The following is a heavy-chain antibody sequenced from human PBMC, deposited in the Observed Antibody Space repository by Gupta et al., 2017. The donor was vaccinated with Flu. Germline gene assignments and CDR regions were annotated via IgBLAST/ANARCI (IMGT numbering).Heavy chain of an antibody. Sequence: QVQLVESGGGVVQPGRSLRLSCAASGFTFSSYGMHCVRKAPGKGLEWVAVIWYDGSNKYYADSVKGRFTISRDNSKNTLYLQMNSLRAEDTAVYYCARDSLQYSSKTAVWFDPWGQGTLVTVSS. D-gene: IGHD4-11*01. J-gene: IGHJ5*02. CDR1: GFTFSSYG. V-gene: IGHV3-33*01. CDR3: ARDSLQYSSKTAVWFDP. CDR2: IWYDGSNK.